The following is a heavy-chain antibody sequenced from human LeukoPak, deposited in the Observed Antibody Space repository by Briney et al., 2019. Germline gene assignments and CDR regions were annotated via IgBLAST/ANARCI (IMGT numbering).Heavy chain of an antibody. CDR2: FSSSGSST. J-gene: IGHJ4*02. D-gene: IGHD1-26*01. CDR3: AREDGSQLDY. V-gene: IGHV3-48*03. Sequence: GGSLRLSCATSGFTFSNDEMSWVRQTPGKGLDWVSYFSSSGSSTYCADSVKGRFTISRDNAKSSLCLQMDSLRAGDTAVYYCAREDGSQLDYWGRGTLVTVSS. CDR1: GFTFSNDE.